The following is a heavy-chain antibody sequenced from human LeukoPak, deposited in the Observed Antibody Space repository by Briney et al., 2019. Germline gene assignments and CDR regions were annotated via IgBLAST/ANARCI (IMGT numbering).Heavy chain of an antibody. V-gene: IGHV3-74*01. CDR1: GFTFSSYW. CDR2: INTDGSST. CDR3: ARRRDGYNGDYHFDY. J-gene: IGHJ4*02. D-gene: IGHD5-24*01. Sequence: GGSLRLSCAASGFTFSSYWMHWVRQAPGKGLVWVSRINTDGSSTSYADSVKGRFTISRDTSKNTVYLQMNSLRAEDTAVYYCARRRDGYNGDYHFDYWGQGTLVTVSS.